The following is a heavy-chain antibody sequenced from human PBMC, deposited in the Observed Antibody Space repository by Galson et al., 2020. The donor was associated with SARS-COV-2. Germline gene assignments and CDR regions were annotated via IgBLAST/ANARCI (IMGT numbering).Heavy chain of an antibody. CDR1: GDSVSSNSAV. V-gene: IGHV6-1*01. CDR2: TYYRSKWKN. Sequence: SQTLSLTCGISGDSVSSNSAVWNWIRQSPSRGLVWLGRTYYRSKWKNDYAVSVKSRITVNPDTSKNQFSLQLDSVTPEDTAVYYCAREGSYWFAFDIWGQGTMVTVSS. D-gene: IGHD1-26*01. J-gene: IGHJ3*02. CDR3: AREGSYWFAFDI.